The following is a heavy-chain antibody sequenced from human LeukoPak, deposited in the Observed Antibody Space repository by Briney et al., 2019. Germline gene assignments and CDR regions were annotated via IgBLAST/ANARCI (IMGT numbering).Heavy chain of an antibody. Sequence: SETLSLTCTVSGGSISSGGYYWSWIRQHPGKGLEWIGYIYYSGSTYYNPSLKSRVTISVDTSKNQFSLKLSSVTAADTAVYYCARGYDSFFDHWGQGTLVTVSS. CDR1: GGSISSGGYY. CDR3: ARGYDSFFDH. V-gene: IGHV4-31*03. D-gene: IGHD3-22*01. J-gene: IGHJ4*02. CDR2: IYYSGST.